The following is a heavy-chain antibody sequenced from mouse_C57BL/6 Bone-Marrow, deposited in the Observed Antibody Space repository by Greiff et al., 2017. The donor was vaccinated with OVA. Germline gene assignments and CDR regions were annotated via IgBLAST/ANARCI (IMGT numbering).Heavy chain of an antibody. V-gene: IGHV1-55*01. Sequence: QVQLQQPGAELVKPGASVKMSCKASGYTFTSYWITWVKQRPGQGLEWIGDIYPGSGSTNYNEKFKSKATLTVDTSSSTAYMQLSSLTSEDSAVSYCARRRKTAQASGFAYWGQGTLVTVSA. J-gene: IGHJ3*01. CDR3: ARRRKTAQASGFAY. D-gene: IGHD3-2*02. CDR1: GYTFTSYW. CDR2: IYPGSGST.